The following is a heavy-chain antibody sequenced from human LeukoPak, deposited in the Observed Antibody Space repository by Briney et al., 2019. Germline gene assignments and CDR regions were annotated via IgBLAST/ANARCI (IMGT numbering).Heavy chain of an antibody. Sequence: SETLSLTCTVSGGSISSYYWSWIRQPPGKGLEGIGNIYYSGSTNYNPSLKSRVTISVDTSKNQFSLKLSSVTAADTAVYYCARLGDDYGSGSYYVPYYYYYYMDVWGKGTTVTISS. V-gene: IGHV4-59*08. CDR1: GGSISSYY. D-gene: IGHD3-10*01. J-gene: IGHJ6*03. CDR2: IYYSGST. CDR3: ARLGDDYGSGSYYVPYYYYYYMDV.